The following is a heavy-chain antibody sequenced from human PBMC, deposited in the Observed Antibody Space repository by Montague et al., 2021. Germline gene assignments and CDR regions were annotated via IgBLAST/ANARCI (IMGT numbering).Heavy chain of an antibody. CDR1: GFIFTTYG. V-gene: IGHV3-48*02. CDR2: IRSSSTVI. J-gene: IGHJ4*02. D-gene: IGHD4-23*01. CDR3: VRDPEGGNNFDC. Sequence: SLRLSCAGSGFIFTTYGMNWVRQAPGKGLEWVSYIRSSSTVIHYVDSVRGRFTIFRDNAKNTVYLQMNSLRDEDTAMYYCVRDPEGGNNFDCWGQGTLVTVSS.